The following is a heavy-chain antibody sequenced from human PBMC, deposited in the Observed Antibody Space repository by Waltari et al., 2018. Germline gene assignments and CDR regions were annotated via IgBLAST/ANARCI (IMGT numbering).Heavy chain of an antibody. Sequence: QVQLVQSGAEVRKPGASVRVSCKASGYSFTSHWMHWVRQAPGRGLEWIAINNPNDGGEAYAPNLQGRVTVTADTSKNQFALKLSSVTAADTAVYYCARDPVQWSSSNPPSFDYWGQGTLVTVSS. J-gene: IGHJ4*02. V-gene: IGHV1-46*01. CDR1: GYSFTSHW. CDR2: NNPNDGGE. CDR3: ARDPVQWSSSNPPSFDY. D-gene: IGHD6-13*01.